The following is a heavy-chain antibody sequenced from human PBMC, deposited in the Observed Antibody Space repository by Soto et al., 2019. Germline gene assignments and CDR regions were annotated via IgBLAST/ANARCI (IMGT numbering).Heavy chain of an antibody. CDR2: ISGSGGST. CDR1: GFTFSSYA. J-gene: IGHJ6*02. CDR3: AKLNGYCSGGSCYPYSYGMDV. D-gene: IGHD2-15*01. V-gene: IGHV3-23*01. Sequence: PGGSLRLSCAASGFTFSSYAMSWVRQAPGKGLEWVSAISGSGGSTYYADSVKGRFTISRDNSKNTLYLQMNSLRAEDTAVYYCAKLNGYCSGGSCYPYSYGMDVWGQGTTVTVSS.